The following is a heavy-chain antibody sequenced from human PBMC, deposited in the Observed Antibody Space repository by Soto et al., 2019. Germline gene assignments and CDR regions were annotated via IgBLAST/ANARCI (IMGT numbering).Heavy chain of an antibody. V-gene: IGHV4-39*01. Sequence: SETLSLTCTVSGGSISSSSYYWGWIRQPPGKGLEWIGSIYYSGSTYYNPSLKSRVTISVDTSKNQFSLKLSSVTAADTAVYYCARRAGRYCSSTSCAQTFDYWGQGTLVTVSS. J-gene: IGHJ4*02. D-gene: IGHD2-2*01. CDR2: IYYSGST. CDR3: ARRAGRYCSSTSCAQTFDY. CDR1: GGSISSSSYY.